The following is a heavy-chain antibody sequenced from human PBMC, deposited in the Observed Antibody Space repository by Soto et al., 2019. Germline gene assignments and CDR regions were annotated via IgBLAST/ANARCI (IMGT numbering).Heavy chain of an antibody. D-gene: IGHD3-3*01. CDR1: GYDFSTYW. J-gene: IGHJ6*02. CDR3: ARHYDFWSGFSYFYGMDV. CDR2: IFPNDADT. Sequence: PGESLKISCKGSGYDFSTYWIAWVRQMPGRGLEWIGIIFPNDADTKYSPSFQGQVTFSADKSISTAYLQWSSLKASDTAMYYCARHYDFWSGFSYFYGMDVWGQGTTVTVSS. V-gene: IGHV5-51*01.